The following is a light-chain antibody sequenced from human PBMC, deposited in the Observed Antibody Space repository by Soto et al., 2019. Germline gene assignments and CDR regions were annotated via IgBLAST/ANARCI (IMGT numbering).Light chain of an antibody. CDR3: ISYAGSCIWV. CDR2: DVS. J-gene: IGLJ3*02. CDR1: SSDVGAYNY. V-gene: IGLV2-8*01. Sequence: QSALTQPPSASGSPGQSVTISCTGTSSDVGAYNYVSWYQQHPGKAPKLMIYDVSKRPSGVPDRFSGSKSGNTASLTVSGLLAEAEADFYCISYAGSCIWVFGGGTKLTVL.